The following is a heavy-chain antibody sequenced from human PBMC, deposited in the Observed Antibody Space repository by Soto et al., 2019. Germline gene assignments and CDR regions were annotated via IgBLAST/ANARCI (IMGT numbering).Heavy chain of an antibody. Sequence: HGESLKISCKASGYSFTNYWIGWVRQTPGQGLEWMGFIYPGDSDTRYSPSFQGQVTISADKSISTAYMQWSSLKASDTALYYCVRQLAPIGFGIWGQGTKVTVSS. CDR1: GYSFTNYW. J-gene: IGHJ3*02. CDR3: VRQLAPIGFGI. V-gene: IGHV5-51*01. CDR2: IYPGDSDT. D-gene: IGHD3-16*01.